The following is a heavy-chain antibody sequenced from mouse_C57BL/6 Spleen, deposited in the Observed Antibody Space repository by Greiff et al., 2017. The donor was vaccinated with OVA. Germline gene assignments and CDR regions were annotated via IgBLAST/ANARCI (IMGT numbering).Heavy chain of an antibody. D-gene: IGHD1-1*01. CDR1: GYTFTDYN. CDR2: INPNNGGT. CDR3: ARSDYYYGSSYYFDY. V-gene: IGHV1-18*01. Sequence: EVKLQQSGPELVKPGASVKIPCKASGYTFTDYNMDWVKQSHGKSLEWIGDINPNNGGTIYNQKFKGKATLTVDKSSSTAYMELRSLTSEDTAVYYCARSDYYYGSSYYFDYWGQGTTLTVSS. J-gene: IGHJ2*01.